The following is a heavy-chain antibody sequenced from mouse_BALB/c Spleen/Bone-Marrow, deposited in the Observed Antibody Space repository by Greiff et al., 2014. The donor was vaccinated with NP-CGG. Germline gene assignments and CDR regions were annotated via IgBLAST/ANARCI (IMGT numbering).Heavy chain of an antibody. CDR1: GYTFTSYW. Sequence: LQQSGSELVRPGASVKLSCKASGYTFTSYWMHWVKQRHGQGLEWIGNIYPGSGSTNYDEKFKSKGTLTVDTSSSTAYMHLSSQTSEDSAVYYCTRGDGNYWYFDVWGAGTTVTVSS. D-gene: IGHD2-1*01. J-gene: IGHJ1*01. CDR2: IYPGSGST. V-gene: IGHV1S22*01. CDR3: TRGDGNYWYFDV.